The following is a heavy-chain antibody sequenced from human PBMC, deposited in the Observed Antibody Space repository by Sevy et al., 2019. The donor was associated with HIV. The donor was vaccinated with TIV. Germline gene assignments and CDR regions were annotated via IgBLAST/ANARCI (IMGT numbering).Heavy chain of an antibody. V-gene: IGHV1-18*01. Sequence: ASVKVSCKTSSYSFSTYDFIWVRQAPGQGLDWLGWISAENGHTLYAQRFQDRVTMTTDTSASEVYMELRNLRSDDTAIYYCATKGIIAVGTLDYWGQGTLVTVSS. CDR2: ISAENGHT. D-gene: IGHD6-13*01. CDR3: ATKGIIAVGTLDY. J-gene: IGHJ4*02. CDR1: SYSFSTYD.